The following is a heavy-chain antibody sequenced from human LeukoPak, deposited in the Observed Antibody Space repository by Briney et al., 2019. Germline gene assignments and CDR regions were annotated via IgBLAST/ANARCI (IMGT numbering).Heavy chain of an antibody. CDR2: IWYDGSNK. Sequence: SGRSLRLSCAASGFTFSSYGMHWVRQAPGKGLEWVAVIWYDGSNKYYADSVKGRFTISRDNSKNTLYLQMNSLRAEDTAVYYCARGGRFGSGSAFFDYWGQGTLVTVSS. CDR1: GFTFSSYG. V-gene: IGHV3-33*01. D-gene: IGHD3-10*01. CDR3: ARGGRFGSGSAFFDY. J-gene: IGHJ4*02.